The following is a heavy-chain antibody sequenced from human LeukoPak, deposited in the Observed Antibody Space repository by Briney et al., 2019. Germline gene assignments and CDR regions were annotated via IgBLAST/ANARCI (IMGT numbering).Heavy chain of an antibody. CDR1: GYSFTDYY. D-gene: IGHD5-18*01. J-gene: IGHJ5*02. CDR3: ARGEYNYGRDWFDP. Sequence: VASVKVSCKASGYSFTDYYMHWVRQAPGQGLEWMGWINPDSGGTKYAQKFQGRVTMTRDTSISTAYMELSNLGSDDTAVYYCARGEYNYGRDWFDPWGQGTLVTVSS. V-gene: IGHV1-2*02. CDR2: INPDSGGT.